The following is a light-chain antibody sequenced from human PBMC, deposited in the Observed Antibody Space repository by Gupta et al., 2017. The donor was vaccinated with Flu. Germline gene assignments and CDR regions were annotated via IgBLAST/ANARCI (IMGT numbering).Light chain of an antibody. CDR2: YAS. Sequence: EIVLTQSPYFQSVTPKEKVTITCRASQSIGGSLHWYQQKADQSPKLLIKYASQSFSGVPSRFRGSGSGTDFTLTINSLETEDAATYYCHQSSSLPLTFGGGTKVEIK. CDR1: QSIGGS. J-gene: IGKJ4*01. V-gene: IGKV6-21*01. CDR3: HQSSSLPLT.